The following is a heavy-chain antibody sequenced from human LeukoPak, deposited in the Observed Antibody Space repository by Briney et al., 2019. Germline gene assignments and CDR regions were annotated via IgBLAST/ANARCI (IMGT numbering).Heavy chain of an antibody. V-gene: IGHV3-30*18. D-gene: IGHD2-2*02. J-gene: IGHJ6*02. CDR2: ISYDGSNK. CDR3: AKDSYCSSTSCYITYYYGMDV. Sequence: GGSLRLSCAASGFTFSSYGMHWVRQAPGKGLEWVAVISYDGSNKYYADSVKGRFTISRDNSKNTLYLQMNSLRAEDTAVYYCAKDSYCSSTSCYITYYYGMDVWGQGTTVTVSS. CDR1: GFTFSSYG.